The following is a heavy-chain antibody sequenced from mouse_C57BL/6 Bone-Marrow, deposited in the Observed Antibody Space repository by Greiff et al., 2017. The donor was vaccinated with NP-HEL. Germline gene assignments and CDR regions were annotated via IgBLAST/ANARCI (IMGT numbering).Heavy chain of an antibody. D-gene: IGHD1-1*01. CDR1: GFSLTSYG. Sequence: VKLMESGPGLVQPSQSLSITCTVSGFSLTSYGVHWVRQSPGKGLEWLGVIWSGGSTDYNAAFISRLSISKDNSKSQVFFKMNSLQADDTAIYYCARNYYYGSRSWFAYWGQGTLVTVSA. CDR2: IWSGGST. V-gene: IGHV2-2*01. J-gene: IGHJ3*01. CDR3: ARNYYYGSRSWFAY.